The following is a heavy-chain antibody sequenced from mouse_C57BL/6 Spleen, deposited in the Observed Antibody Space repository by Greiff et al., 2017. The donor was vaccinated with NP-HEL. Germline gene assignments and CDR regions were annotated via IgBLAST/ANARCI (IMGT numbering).Heavy chain of an antibody. CDR2: IYPGSGST. V-gene: IGHV1-55*01. Sequence: QVQLKESGAELVKPGASVKMSCKASGYTFTSYWITWVKQRPGQGLEWIGDIYPGSGSTNYNEKFKSKATLTVDTSSSTAYMQLSSLTSEDSAVYYCARTSHYYGSSFWYFDVWGTGTTVTVSS. D-gene: IGHD1-1*01. J-gene: IGHJ1*03. CDR3: ARTSHYYGSSFWYFDV. CDR1: GYTFTSYW.